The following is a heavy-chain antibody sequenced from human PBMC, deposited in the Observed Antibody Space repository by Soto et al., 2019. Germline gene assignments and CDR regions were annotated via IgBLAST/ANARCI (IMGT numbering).Heavy chain of an antibody. CDR2: FDPEDGET. CDR3: ATGNPMVRGVIYGYYYYYMDV. J-gene: IGHJ6*03. V-gene: IGHV1-24*01. Sequence: SVKVSCKVSGYTLTELSMHWVRQAPGKGLEWMGGFDPEDGETIYAQKFQGRVTMTEDTSTDTAYMELSSLRSEDTAVYYCATGNPMVRGVIYGYYYYYMDVWGKGTTVTVSS. CDR1: GYTLTELS. D-gene: IGHD3-10*01.